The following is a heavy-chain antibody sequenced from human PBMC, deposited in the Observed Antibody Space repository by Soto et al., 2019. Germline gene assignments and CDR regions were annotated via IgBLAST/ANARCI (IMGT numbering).Heavy chain of an antibody. J-gene: IGHJ4*02. V-gene: IGHV4-39*01. CDR2: IDYSGTT. CDR1: DGSVSSSDYY. Sequence: QLQLQESGPGLVKPSETLSLTCTVSDGSVSSSDYYWGWIRRPPGKGLEWLGSIDYSGTTYSNPPLNSRVTISVDSSENQFSLKLTSVTAADTAVYYCARHQGRYDDIWTGFDYWGQGALVTVSS. D-gene: IGHD3-9*01. CDR3: ARHQGRYDDIWTGFDY.